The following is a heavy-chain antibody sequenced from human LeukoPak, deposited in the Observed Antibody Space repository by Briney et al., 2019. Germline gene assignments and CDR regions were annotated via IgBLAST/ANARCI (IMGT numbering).Heavy chain of an antibody. D-gene: IGHD4-17*01. J-gene: IGHJ6*02. CDR1: GYTFTSYA. V-gene: IGHV1-3*01. CDR3: ARDYYGDYVEDYYGMDV. Sequence: ASVKVSCKASGYTFTSYAMHWVRQAPGQRLEWMGWIDAGNGNTKYSQKFQGRVTITRDTSASTAYMELSSLRSEDTAVYYCARDYYGDYVEDYYGMDVWGQGTTVTVSS. CDR2: IDAGNGNT.